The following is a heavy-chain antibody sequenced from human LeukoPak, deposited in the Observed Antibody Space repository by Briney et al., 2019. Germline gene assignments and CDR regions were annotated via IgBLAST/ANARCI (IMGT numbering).Heavy chain of an antibody. D-gene: IGHD4-17*01. V-gene: IGHV3-74*01. Sequence: GGSLRLSCAASGFTFSSYWMHWVRQAPGKGLVWVSCINTDGSSTSYADSVKGRFTISRDNAKNTLYLQMNSLRAEDTAVYYCARDCTPIYGDCQPDYWGQGTLVTVSS. CDR3: ARDCTPIYGDCQPDY. CDR1: GFTFSSYW. CDR2: INTDGSST. J-gene: IGHJ4*02.